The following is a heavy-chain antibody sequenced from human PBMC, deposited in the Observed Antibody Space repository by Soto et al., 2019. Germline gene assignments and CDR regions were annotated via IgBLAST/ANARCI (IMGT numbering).Heavy chain of an antibody. V-gene: IGHV4-59*01. Sequence: SVTISLPWTVAGGYISSYYWSWIRQPPGKGPEWIGYIYYSGSTDYNPSLRSRVTISIDTSKNQFSLKLSSVTAADTAVYYCTRAAAGYFGFWGQGTLVTVSS. D-gene: IGHD6-13*01. CDR3: TRAAAGYFGF. CDR2: IYYSGST. J-gene: IGHJ4*02. CDR1: GGYISSYY.